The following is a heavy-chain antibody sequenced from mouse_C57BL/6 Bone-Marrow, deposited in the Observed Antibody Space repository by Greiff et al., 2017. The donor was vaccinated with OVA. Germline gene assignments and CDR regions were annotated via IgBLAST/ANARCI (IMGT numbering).Heavy chain of an antibody. J-gene: IGHJ1*03. D-gene: IGHD1-1*01. V-gene: IGHV1-63*01. Sequence: VQLQQSGAELVRPGTSVKMSCKASGYTFTNYWIGWVKQRPGQGLAWIADIYPGGGYTNYNEKFKGKATLTADKSSSTAYMQFSSLTSEDSAIYYCARRDGNYYGSSYDWYFDVWGTGTTVTVSS. CDR3: ARRDGNYYGSSYDWYFDV. CDR1: GYTFTNYW. CDR2: IYPGGGYT.